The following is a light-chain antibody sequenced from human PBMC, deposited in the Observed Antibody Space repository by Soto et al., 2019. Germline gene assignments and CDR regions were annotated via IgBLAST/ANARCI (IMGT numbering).Light chain of an antibody. Sequence: SVLTQPPSLSGAPGQSVTISCTGNSSDVGSYNRVSWYQQPPGTAPKLMIYEVSNRPSGVPDRFSGSKSGNTASLTFSGLQAEDEADYYCSSYTSSSTYVFGTGTKVTV. CDR2: EVS. CDR3: SSYTSSSTYV. CDR1: SSDVGSYNR. V-gene: IGLV2-18*02. J-gene: IGLJ1*01.